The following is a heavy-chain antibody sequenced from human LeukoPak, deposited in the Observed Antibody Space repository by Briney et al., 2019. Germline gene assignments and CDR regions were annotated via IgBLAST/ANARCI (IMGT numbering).Heavy chain of an antibody. CDR1: GFTFSSYW. CDR2: INSDGSST. V-gene: IGHV3-74*01. CDR3: ARGGLSTYCGGDCYTFDY. D-gene: IGHD2-21*02. J-gene: IGHJ4*02. Sequence: PGGSLRLSCAASGFTFSSYWMHWVRQAPGKGLVWVSRINSDGSSTSYADSVKGRFTISRDNAKNTLYLQMNSLRAEDPDVYYCARGGLSTYCGGDCYTFDYWGQGTLVTVSS.